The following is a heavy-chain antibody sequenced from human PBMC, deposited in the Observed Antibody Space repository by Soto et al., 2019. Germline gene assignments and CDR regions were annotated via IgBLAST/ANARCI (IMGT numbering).Heavy chain of an antibody. J-gene: IGHJ3*02. CDR2: ISYDGSNK. CDR1: GFTFSSYA. V-gene: IGHV3-30-3*01. Sequence: LRLSCAASGFTFSSYAIHWVRQSPGKGLEWVAVISYDGSNKYYADSVKGRFTISRDNSKNTLYLQMNSLRAEDTAVYYCASGAYSGSYSYAFDIWGRGTMVTVSS. D-gene: IGHD1-26*01. CDR3: ASGAYSGSYSYAFDI.